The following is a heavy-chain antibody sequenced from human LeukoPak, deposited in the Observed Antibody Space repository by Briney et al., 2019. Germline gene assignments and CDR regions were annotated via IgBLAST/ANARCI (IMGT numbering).Heavy chain of an antibody. CDR3: ARGYYYDSSGHSPFDY. J-gene: IGHJ4*02. Sequence: ASVKVSCKASGYTFTSYAMHWVRQAPGQRLEWMGWINAGNGNTKYSQKFQGRVTITRDTSASTAYMELSSLRSEDTAVYYCARGYYYDSSGHSPFDYWGQGTLVAVSS. D-gene: IGHD3-22*01. V-gene: IGHV1-3*01. CDR1: GYTFTSYA. CDR2: INAGNGNT.